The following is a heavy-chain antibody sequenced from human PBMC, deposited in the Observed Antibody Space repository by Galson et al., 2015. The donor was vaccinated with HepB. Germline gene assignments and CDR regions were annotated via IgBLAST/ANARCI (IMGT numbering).Heavy chain of an antibody. CDR1: GSSFDSHF. D-gene: IGHD6-19*01. V-gene: IGHV3-7*03. CDR2: INQGGGAN. J-gene: IGHJ3*01. Sequence: SLRLSCAASGSSFDSHFMAWVRQTPVKGLEWVADINQGGGANFYLDSVKGRFTISRDNAKNSVYLQMSSLTAEDTAVYYCTRLQSYAFDLWGQGTMFTVSS. CDR3: TRLQSYAFDL.